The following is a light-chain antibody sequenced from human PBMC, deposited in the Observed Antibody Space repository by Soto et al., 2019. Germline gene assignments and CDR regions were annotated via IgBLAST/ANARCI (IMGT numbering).Light chain of an antibody. J-gene: IGKJ5*01. CDR1: QSVSSSY. CDR3: QQYGSSPLIT. CDR2: GAS. Sequence: GLTQSPGTASLSPGERATPSCRASQSVSSSYLAWYQQKPGQAPRLLIYGASSRATGIPDRFSGSGSGTDFTLTISRLEPEDFAVYYCQQYGSSPLITFGQGTRLEIK. V-gene: IGKV3-20*01.